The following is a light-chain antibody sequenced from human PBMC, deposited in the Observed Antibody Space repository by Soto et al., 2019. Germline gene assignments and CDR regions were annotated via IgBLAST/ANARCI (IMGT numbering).Light chain of an antibody. J-gene: IGLJ1*01. CDR3: AAWDDTVRSYV. CDR1: ISNIGTNS. CDR2: RDN. V-gene: IGLV1-47*01. Sequence: QSVLTQPPSVSGTPGQRVTISCSGGISNIGTNSVHWFQQLPGTAPKVLSNRDNQRPSGVPDRFSGSKSGTSASLAISGLRSEDEAEYYCAAWDDTVRSYVFGTGTKVTVL.